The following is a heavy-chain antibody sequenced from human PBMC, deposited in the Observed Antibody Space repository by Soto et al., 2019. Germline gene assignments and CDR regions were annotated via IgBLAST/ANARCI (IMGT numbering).Heavy chain of an antibody. CDR2: IIPIFGTA. CDR3: AREMIVVVPAAIGYDAFDI. V-gene: IGHV1-69*13. Sequence: SVKVSCKASGGTFSSYAISWVRQAPGQGLEWMGGIIPIFGTANYAQKFQGRVTITADESTSTAYMELSSLRSEDTAVYYCAREMIVVVPAAIGYDAFDIWGQGTMVTVSS. J-gene: IGHJ3*02. CDR1: GGTFSSYA. D-gene: IGHD2-2*02.